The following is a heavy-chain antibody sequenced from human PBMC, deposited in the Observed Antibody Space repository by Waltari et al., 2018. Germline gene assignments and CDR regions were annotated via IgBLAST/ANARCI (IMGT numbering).Heavy chain of an antibody. Sequence: EVQLLESGGGVTQPGGSLTLSCAASGFSFTAYAMSWVRQTPDRGLEGVSGINNGGVDKYYTDSGKGRFTISRDNSRNTLYLQMSSLRAEDTAVYYCAKEIGALGTPVFDYWGQGTLVSVSS. CDR3: AKEIGALGTPVFDY. J-gene: IGHJ4*02. CDR2: INNGGVDK. V-gene: IGHV3-23*01. CDR1: GFSFTAYA. D-gene: IGHD6-13*01.